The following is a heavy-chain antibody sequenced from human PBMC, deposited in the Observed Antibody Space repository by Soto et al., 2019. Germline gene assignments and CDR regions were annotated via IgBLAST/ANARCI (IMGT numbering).Heavy chain of an antibody. V-gene: IGHV1-69*06. Sequence: QVLLLQSGSEVKKAGSSVKVSCKASGDAFKSYAIHWVRQAPGQGLEYMGRIIPSYDRTKYAQKFKRRITLTADMYTSTVYMELSSMRSEDTAVYYCERDPTNDYGDDTFDYWGQGTQVIVSS. J-gene: IGHJ4*02. D-gene: IGHD4-17*01. CDR3: ERDPTNDYGDDTFDY. CDR1: GDAFKSYA. CDR2: IIPSYDRT.